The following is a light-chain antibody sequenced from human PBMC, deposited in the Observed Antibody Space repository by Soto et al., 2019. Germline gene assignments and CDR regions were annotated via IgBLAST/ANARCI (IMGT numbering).Light chain of an antibody. CDR3: QPFGDSPLCA. V-gene: IGKV3-20*01. J-gene: IGKJ1*01. CDR1: QSVGSGH. Sequence: EIVLTQSPGTLSLSPGERATLSCRSSQSVGSGHLAWYQQTPGQTPRLLIYGAYSRATGIPDRFSGSGSGTYFTLAITRLEPEDFAVYYCQPFGDSPLCAFVQGIKVESK. CDR2: GAY.